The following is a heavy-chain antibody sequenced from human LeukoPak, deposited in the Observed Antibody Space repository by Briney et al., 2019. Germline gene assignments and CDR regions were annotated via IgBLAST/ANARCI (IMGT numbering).Heavy chain of an antibody. J-gene: IGHJ4*02. Sequence: PSETLSLTCTVSGGSISSGDYYWSWIRQPPGKGLEWIGYIYYSGSTYYNPSLKSRVTISVDTSKNQFSLKLSSVTAADTAVYYCARELGTAMVWLDYWGQGTLVTVSS. V-gene: IGHV4-30-4*01. CDR1: GGSISSGDYY. CDR2: IYYSGST. D-gene: IGHD5-18*01. CDR3: ARELGTAMVWLDY.